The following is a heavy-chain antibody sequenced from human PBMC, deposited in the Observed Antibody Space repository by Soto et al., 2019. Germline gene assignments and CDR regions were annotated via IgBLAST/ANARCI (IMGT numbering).Heavy chain of an antibody. J-gene: IGHJ4*02. D-gene: IGHD2-15*01. CDR3: AREDRYCSGGSCYGTSLTDV. Sequence: QPGGSLRLSCAASGFTFSSYGMHWVRQAPGKGLEWVAVIWYDGSNKYHADSVKGRFTISRDNSKNTLYLQMNSLRAEDTAVYYCAREDRYCSGGSCYGTSLTDVWGQGTLVTVSS. CDR1: GFTFSSYG. CDR2: IWYDGSNK. V-gene: IGHV3-33*01.